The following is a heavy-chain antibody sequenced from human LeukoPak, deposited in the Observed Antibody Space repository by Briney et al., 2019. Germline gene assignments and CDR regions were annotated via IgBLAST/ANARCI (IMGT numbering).Heavy chain of an antibody. V-gene: IGHV4-4*08. D-gene: IGHD2-2*01. CDR3: ARLSQYQLLFYYYYYYMDV. J-gene: IGHJ6*03. CDR1: GGSISSFH. Sequence: SETLSLTCTVSGGSISSFHWSWIRQPPRKGLEWIGYMFANGSTNYNPSLKSRVTLSIDASKSQFSLKLISVTAAGTAVYYCARLSQYQLLFYYYYYYMDVWGKGTTVIVSS. CDR2: MFANGST.